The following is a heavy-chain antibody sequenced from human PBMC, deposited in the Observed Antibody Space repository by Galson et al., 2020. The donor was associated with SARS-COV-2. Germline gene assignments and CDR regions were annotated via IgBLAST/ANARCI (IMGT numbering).Heavy chain of an antibody. D-gene: IGHD2-21*02. CDR3: EKDWRGETCDGDCLVD. CDR2: ITGSAGDT. V-gene: IGHV3-23*01. J-gene: IGHJ4*02. CDR1: GITFSDYY. Sequence: GGSLRLSCAASGITFSDYYMSWIRQAPGKGLEWVSSITGSAGDTYYADSVRGRFTISRDNSQNTVYLQVNSLKDEDTGVYYCEKDWRGETCDGDCLVDWCQGTLVTVSS.